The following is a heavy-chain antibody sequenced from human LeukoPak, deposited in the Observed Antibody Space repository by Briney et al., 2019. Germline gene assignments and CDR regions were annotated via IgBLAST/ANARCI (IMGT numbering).Heavy chain of an antibody. Sequence: ASVKVSCKASGYTFTSYAMNWVRQAPGQGLEWMGWINTNTGNPTYAQGFTGRFVFSLDTSVSTAYLQISSLKAEDTAVYYCARGASRSRQWLAFDYWGQGTLVTVSS. V-gene: IGHV7-4-1*02. D-gene: IGHD6-19*01. J-gene: IGHJ4*02. CDR3: ARGASRSRQWLAFDY. CDR1: GYTFTSYA. CDR2: INTNTGNP.